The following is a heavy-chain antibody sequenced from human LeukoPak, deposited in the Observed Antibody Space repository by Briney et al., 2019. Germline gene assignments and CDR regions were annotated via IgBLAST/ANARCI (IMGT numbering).Heavy chain of an antibody. V-gene: IGHV3-48*04. Sequence: GGSLRLSCAASGFTFSSYAMNWVRQAPGKGLEWVSYISSSSSTIYYADSVKGRFTISRDNAKNSLYLQMNSLRVEDTAVYYCARYSSSWFKDGMDVWGQGTTVTVSS. CDR3: ARYSSSWFKDGMDV. D-gene: IGHD6-13*01. CDR1: GFTFSSYA. J-gene: IGHJ6*02. CDR2: ISSSSSTI.